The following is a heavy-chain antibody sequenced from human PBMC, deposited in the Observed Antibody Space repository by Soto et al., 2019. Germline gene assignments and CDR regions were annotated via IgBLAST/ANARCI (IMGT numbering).Heavy chain of an antibody. CDR2: ISGSGGGR. CDR3: AKDLWDIVASYDAFDI. D-gene: IGHD5-12*01. V-gene: IGHV3-23*01. J-gene: IGHJ3*02. Sequence: GGSLRLSCDTSGFTFSNYVMTWVRQAPGRGLEWVSSISGSGGGRSYADSVKRRFTISRDNSKKPLYLQMNSLRAEDTAVYYCAKDLWDIVASYDAFDIWGQGTLVTVSS. CDR1: GFTFSNYV.